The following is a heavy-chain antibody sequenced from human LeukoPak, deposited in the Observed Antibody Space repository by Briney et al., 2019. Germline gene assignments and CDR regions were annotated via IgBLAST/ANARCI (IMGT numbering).Heavy chain of an antibody. CDR2: INQDGSGE. J-gene: IGHJ5*02. Sequence: HSGGSLRLSCAASGFTFSRYWMSWVRQGQGKGLEWVATINQDGSGEYYVDSVKGRFTISRDNAKNSLYLQISGLRAEDTAVYHCARKLYYYDTSPAGWFDPWGQGTMVTVS. D-gene: IGHD3-22*01. V-gene: IGHV3-7*01. CDR1: GFTFSRYW. CDR3: ARKLYYYDTSPAGWFDP.